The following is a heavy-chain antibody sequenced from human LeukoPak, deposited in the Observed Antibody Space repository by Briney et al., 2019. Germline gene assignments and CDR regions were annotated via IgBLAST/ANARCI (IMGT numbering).Heavy chain of an antibody. CDR2: ISAYNGNT. J-gene: IGHJ4*02. CDR3: ASGGSYYMQADY. V-gene: IGHV1-18*01. D-gene: IGHD1-26*01. Sequence: ASVKVSCKASGGTFSSYAISWVRQAPGQGLEWMGWISAYNGNTNYAQKLQSRVTMTTDTSTSTAYMELRSLRSDDTAVYYCASGGSYYMQADYWGRGTLVTVSS. CDR1: GGTFSSYA.